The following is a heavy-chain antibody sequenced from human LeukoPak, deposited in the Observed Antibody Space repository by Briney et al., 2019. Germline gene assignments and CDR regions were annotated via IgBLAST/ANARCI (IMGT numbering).Heavy chain of an antibody. D-gene: IGHD1-26*01. CDR2: IKQDGSTK. J-gene: IGHJ4*02. Sequence: GGSPRLSCAASGFSFTNSWMAWVRQAPGKGLEWVANIKQDGSTKHYADSLKGRVTISRDNPKNSLYLQMISLRADDTAVYYCARDTDGSLDYWGQGILVTVAS. CDR1: GFSFTNSW. CDR3: ARDTDGSLDY. V-gene: IGHV3-7*01.